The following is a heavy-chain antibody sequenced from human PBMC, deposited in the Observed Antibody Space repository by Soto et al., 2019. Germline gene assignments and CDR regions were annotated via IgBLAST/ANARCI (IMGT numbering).Heavy chain of an antibody. CDR2: IYTSGST. V-gene: IGHV4-4*07. D-gene: IGHD3-16*02. CDR1: GGSISSYY. Sequence: SETLSLTCTVSGGSISSYYWSWIRQPAGKGLEWIGRIYTSGSTNYNPSLKSRVTMSVDTSKNQFSLKLSSVTAAETAVYYCARDLVMITFGGVIAMGAFDIWGQGTMVTVSS. CDR3: ARDLVMITFGGVIAMGAFDI. J-gene: IGHJ3*02.